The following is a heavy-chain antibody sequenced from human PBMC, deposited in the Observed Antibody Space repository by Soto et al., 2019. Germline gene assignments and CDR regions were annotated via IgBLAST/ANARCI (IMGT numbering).Heavy chain of an antibody. CDR1: GYTFSGHF. CDR3: VKPPGYYSDGTTYYPV. Sequence: GASVKVSCKTSGYTFSGHFLQWVRQAPGAGPEWMGWINPNTGNTKYGQKFEGRVTMTRDMSSSTAYMELTRLTVDDTAVYYCVKPPGYYSDGTTYYPVWGRGTLVTVSS. CDR2: INPNTGNT. V-gene: IGHV1-2*02. D-gene: IGHD3-22*01. J-gene: IGHJ4*01.